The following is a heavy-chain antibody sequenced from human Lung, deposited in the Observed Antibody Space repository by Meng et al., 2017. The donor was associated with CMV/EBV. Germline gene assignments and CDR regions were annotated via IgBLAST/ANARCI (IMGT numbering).Heavy chain of an antibody. CDR1: GFTFSDYY. CDR3: AREVAYDFWSGYNWFDP. V-gene: IGHV3-11*01. CDR2: ISSSGSTI. Sequence: GESXKISCAASGFTFSDYYMSWIRQAPGKGLEWVSYISSSGSTIYYADSVKGRLTISRDNAKNSLYLQMNSLRAEDTAVYYCAREVAYDFWSGYNWFDPWGQGXLVTVSS. J-gene: IGHJ5*02. D-gene: IGHD3-3*01.